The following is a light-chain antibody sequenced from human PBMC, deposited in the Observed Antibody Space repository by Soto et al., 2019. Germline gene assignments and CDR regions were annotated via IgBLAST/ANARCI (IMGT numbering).Light chain of an antibody. CDR2: EVS. CDR3: NSYTSKSTGV. V-gene: IGLV2-14*01. J-gene: IGLJ1*01. Sequence: QSALTQPASVSGSPGQSITISCTGTSSDVGGYNYVSWYQQHPGKAPKLIIYEVSNRPSGVSNRFSGSKSGNTASLPISGRQAEEEADYYCNSYTSKSTGVFGTGTKVTVL. CDR1: SSDVGGYNY.